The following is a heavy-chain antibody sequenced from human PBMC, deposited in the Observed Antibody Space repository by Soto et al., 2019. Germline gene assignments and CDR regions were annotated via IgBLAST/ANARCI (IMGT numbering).Heavy chain of an antibody. CDR2: IYYSGST. D-gene: IGHD4-17*01. Sequence: QLQLQESGPGLVKPSETLSLTCTVSGGSISSSSYYWGWIRQPPGKGLEWIGSIYYSGSTYYNPSLKSRVTISVDTSKTQFSLKLSSVTAADTAVYYCARTPPGGDYVLVGGTNWFDPWGQGTLVTVSS. J-gene: IGHJ5*02. CDR3: ARTPPGGDYVLVGGTNWFDP. V-gene: IGHV4-39*01. CDR1: GGSISSSSYY.